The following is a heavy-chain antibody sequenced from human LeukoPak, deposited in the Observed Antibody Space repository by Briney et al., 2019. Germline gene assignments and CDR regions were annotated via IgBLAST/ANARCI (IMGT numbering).Heavy chain of an antibody. CDR1: GFTFDDYA. CDR3: ARTPYCSSTCYGNFDY. D-gene: IGHD2-2*01. CDR2: ISWDGGST. J-gene: IGHJ4*02. Sequence: PGGSLRLSCAASGFTFDDYAMHWVRQAPGKGLEWVSLISWDGGSTYYADSVKGRFTISRDNAKNTLYLQMNSLRVEDTAVYYCARTPYCSSTCYGNFDYWGQGTLVTVSS. V-gene: IGHV3-43D*03.